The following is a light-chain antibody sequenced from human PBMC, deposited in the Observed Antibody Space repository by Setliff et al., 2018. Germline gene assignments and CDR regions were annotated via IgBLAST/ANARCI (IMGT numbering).Light chain of an antibody. J-gene: IGLJ1*01. Sequence: QSVLTQPASVSGSPGQSITISCTGPSSDIGGYNYVSWYQQHPGKAPKLIIYAVSDRPSGVSHRFSGSKSGNTAYLTISGLRTEDEADYYCNAYSADTTYVFGSGTKVTVL. CDR3: NAYSADTTYV. CDR1: SSDIGGYNY. V-gene: IGLV2-14*03. CDR2: AVS.